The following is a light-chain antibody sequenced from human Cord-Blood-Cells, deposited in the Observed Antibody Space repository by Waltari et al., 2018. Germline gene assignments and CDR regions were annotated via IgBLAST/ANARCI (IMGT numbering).Light chain of an antibody. J-gene: IGKJ1*01. CDR3: QQYNRT. CDR2: KAS. V-gene: IGKV1-5*03. CDR1: QSISSW. Sequence: DIQMTQSPSTLSASVGDRVTITCRASQSISSWLAWYQQKPGKAPKLLIYKASSLESGVPSRFSGSGSGTEFTLTISSLQPDDFATYYCQQYNRTFVQGTKVEIK.